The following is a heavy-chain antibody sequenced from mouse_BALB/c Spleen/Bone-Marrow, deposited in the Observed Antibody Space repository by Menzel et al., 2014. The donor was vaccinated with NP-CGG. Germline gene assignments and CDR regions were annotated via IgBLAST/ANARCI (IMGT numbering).Heavy chain of an antibody. CDR1: GYAFNNYL. D-gene: IGHD4-1*01. J-gene: IGHJ4*01. CDR3: ARCLTGTSAMDY. V-gene: IGHV1-54*01. Sequence: QVTLKESGAELVRPGTLVKVSCKASGYAFNNYLIEWVKQRPGQGLEWIGVINPGSGGTKYNEKFKGKATLTADKSSSTAYMQLSSLTSDDSAVYFCARCLTGTSAMDYWGQGTSVTGSS. CDR2: INPGSGGT.